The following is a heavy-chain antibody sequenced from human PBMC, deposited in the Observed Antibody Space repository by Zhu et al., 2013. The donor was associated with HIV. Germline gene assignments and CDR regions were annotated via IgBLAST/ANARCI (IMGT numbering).Heavy chain of an antibody. V-gene: IGHV1-69*06. Sequence: QVQLVQSGAEVKKPGSSVKVSCKASGGTFSSYAISWVRQAPGQGLEWMGGIIPIFGTANYAQKFQGRVTITADKSTSTAYMELSSLRSEDTAVYYCASTYGDYDLRGGAYYYGMDVWGQGTTVTVSS. D-gene: IGHD4-17*01. CDR1: GGTFSSYA. CDR2: IIPIFGTA. CDR3: ASTYGDYDLRGGAYYYGMDV. J-gene: IGHJ6*02.